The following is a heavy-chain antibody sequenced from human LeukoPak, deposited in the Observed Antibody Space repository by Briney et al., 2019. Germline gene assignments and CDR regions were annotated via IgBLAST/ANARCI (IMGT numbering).Heavy chain of an antibody. D-gene: IGHD3-10*01. CDR3: AKGRLLWFGELIDY. V-gene: IGHV3-53*01. Sequence: GGSLRLSCAASGFDVSSNYMSWVRQAPGKGPEWVSVLYGGDRTYYADSVKGRFTISRDNSKNTLYLQMNSLRAEDTAVYYCAKGRLLWFGELIDYWGQGTLVTVSS. CDR1: GFDVSSNY. J-gene: IGHJ4*02. CDR2: LYGGDRT.